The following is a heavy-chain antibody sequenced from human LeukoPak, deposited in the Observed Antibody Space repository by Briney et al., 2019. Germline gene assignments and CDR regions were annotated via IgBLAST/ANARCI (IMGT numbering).Heavy chain of an antibody. CDR1: GGSFSGYY. D-gene: IGHD5-12*01. CDR2: INDSGDT. CDR3: AREASTWNCLEY. V-gene: IGHV4-34*01. Sequence: SETLSLTCAVYGGSFSGYYWSWIRQSPGRGLEWIGQINDSGDTDYNPSLKSRVTISIDTSKKQFSLRLRSVTAADTALYYCAREASTWNCLEYWGEGTAVTVPS. J-gene: IGHJ4*02.